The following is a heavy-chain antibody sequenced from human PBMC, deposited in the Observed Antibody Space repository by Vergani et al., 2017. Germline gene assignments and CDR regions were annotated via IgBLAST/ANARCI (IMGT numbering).Heavy chain of an antibody. Sequence: EVQLVESGGGIVKPGGSLRLSCVASGFSFRNAWMNWVRRTPGKGLEWVGRIKSTFDRVTTDYAAAVKGRFTISRDDSKNTLFLQMNGLKTEDIGVYYCTTDPRYCGDGSCYWLRDHHYYGMDVCVQGTTVTVSS. J-gene: IGHJ6*02. V-gene: IGHV3-15*07. CDR3: TTDPRYCGDGSCYWLRDHHYYGMDV. CDR2: IKSTFDRVTT. CDR1: GFSFRNAW. D-gene: IGHD2-21*01.